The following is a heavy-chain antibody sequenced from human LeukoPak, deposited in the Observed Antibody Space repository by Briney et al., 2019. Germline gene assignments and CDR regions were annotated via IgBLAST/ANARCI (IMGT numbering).Heavy chain of an antibody. J-gene: IGHJ4*02. D-gene: IGHD6-19*01. CDR3: ARGLEQWLEIDY. V-gene: IGHV4-59*01. CDR1: GGSTSSYY. CDR2: IYYSGST. Sequence: SETLSLTCSVSGGSTSSYYWSWIRQPPGKGLEWIGYIYYSGSTNYNPSLKSRVTISVDTSKNQFSLKLSSVTAADTAVYYCARGLEQWLEIDYWGQGTLVTVSS.